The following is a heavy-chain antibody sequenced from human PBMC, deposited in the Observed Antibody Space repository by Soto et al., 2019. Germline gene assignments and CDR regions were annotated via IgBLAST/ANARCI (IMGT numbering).Heavy chain of an antibody. V-gene: IGHV4-59*01. Sequence: QVQLQESGPGLVKPSETLSLTCTVSGGSIGSYYWNWIRQPPGKGLEWIGYIYYSGSTNYSPSLKSRVTISGDTSKNQFSLKLSSVTAADTAVYYCARDGGFYYGMDVWGQGTTVTVSS. CDR1: GGSIGSYY. CDR3: ARDGGFYYGMDV. CDR2: IYYSGST. D-gene: IGHD3-3*01. J-gene: IGHJ6*02.